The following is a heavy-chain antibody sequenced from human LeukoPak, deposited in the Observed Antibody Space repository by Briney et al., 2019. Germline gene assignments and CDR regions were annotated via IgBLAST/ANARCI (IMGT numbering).Heavy chain of an antibody. J-gene: IGHJ6*02. CDR2: INPSGGSA. V-gene: IGHV1-46*01. Sequence: GASVKVSCKASGYTFTTYYMHWVRQAPGQGLEWMGIINPSGGSASYAQKFQGRVTMTRDTSTSTDYMEVSSLRSEDTAVYYCARDRRTNGNRGMDVWGQGTTVTVSS. D-gene: IGHD2/OR15-2a*01. CDR3: ARDRRTNGNRGMDV. CDR1: GYTFTTYY.